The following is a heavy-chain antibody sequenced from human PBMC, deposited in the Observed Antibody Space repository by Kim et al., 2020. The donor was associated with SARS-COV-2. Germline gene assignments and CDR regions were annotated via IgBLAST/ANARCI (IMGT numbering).Heavy chain of an antibody. CDR3: AKPFLANEDYFDY. V-gene: IGHV3-53*01. CDR1: GFSVTSYC. D-gene: IGHD3-3*02. CDR2: IYTSGDT. J-gene: IGHJ4*02. Sequence: GGSLRLSCAASGFSVTSYCMSWVRQAPGKGLEWVSGIYTSGDTFYTESVEGRFTMSRDNSKNTIYPQINTVRPEDTAIYYCAKPFLANEDYFDYWNQGT.